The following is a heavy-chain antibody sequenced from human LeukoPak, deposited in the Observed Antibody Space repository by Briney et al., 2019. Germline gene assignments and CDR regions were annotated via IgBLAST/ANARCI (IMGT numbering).Heavy chain of an antibody. J-gene: IGHJ4*02. CDR1: GFTFSTYA. V-gene: IGHV3-23*01. D-gene: IGHD3-9*01. Sequence: PGGSLRLSCAASGFTFSTYAMNWVRQAPGKGLDWVSGIRRSVTSTYYAESVKGRFIISRDNSKNTLYLQMNSLRAEDTAVYYCANVRYVDWYDFNYWGEGDLVTLSS. CDR2: IRRSVTST. CDR3: ANVRYVDWYDFNY.